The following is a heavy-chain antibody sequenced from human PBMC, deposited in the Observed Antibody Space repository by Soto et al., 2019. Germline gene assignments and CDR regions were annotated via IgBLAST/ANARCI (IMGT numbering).Heavy chain of an antibody. CDR1: GGSISSSSYY. Sequence: QLQLQESGPGLVKPSETLSLTCTVSGGSISSSSYYWGWIRQPPGKGLEWIGSIYYSGSTYYNPSLKSRVTISVDTSKNQFSLKLSSVTAADTAVYYCARNCEAAPPDYGDYNWFDPWGQGTLVTVSS. V-gene: IGHV4-39*01. CDR3: ARNCEAAPPDYGDYNWFDP. J-gene: IGHJ5*02. CDR2: IYYSGST. D-gene: IGHD4-17*01.